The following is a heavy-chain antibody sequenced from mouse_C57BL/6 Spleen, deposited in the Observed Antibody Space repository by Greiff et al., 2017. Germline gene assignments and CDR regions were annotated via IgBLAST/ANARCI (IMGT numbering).Heavy chain of an antibody. CDR3: TGPNWDYFDV. D-gene: IGHD4-1*01. Sequence: EVKLQESGGGLVQPGGSMKLSCAASGFTFSDAWMDWVRQSPEKGLEWVAEIRNKANNHATYYAESVKGRFTISRDYSKSSVYLQMNSLRAEDTSIYYCTGPNWDYFDVWGTGTTVTVSS. J-gene: IGHJ1*03. V-gene: IGHV6-6*01. CDR1: GFTFSDAW. CDR2: IRNKANNHAT.